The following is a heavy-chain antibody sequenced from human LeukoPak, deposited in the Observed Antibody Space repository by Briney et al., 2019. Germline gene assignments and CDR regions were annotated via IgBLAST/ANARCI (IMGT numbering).Heavy chain of an antibody. V-gene: IGHV3-33*01. J-gene: IGHJ4*02. Sequence: GGSLRLSCAASGFTFSSYGMHWVRQAPGKGLEWVAVIWYDGSNKYYADSVKGRFTITRDNSKNTLYLQMNSLRAEDTAMYYCARDSSGVFYWGQGTLVTVSS. D-gene: IGHD6-19*01. CDR2: IWYDGSNK. CDR1: GFTFSSYG. CDR3: ARDSSGVFY.